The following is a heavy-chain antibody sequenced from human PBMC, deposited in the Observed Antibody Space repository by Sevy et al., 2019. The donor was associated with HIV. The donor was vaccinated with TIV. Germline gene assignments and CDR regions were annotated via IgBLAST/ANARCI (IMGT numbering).Heavy chain of an antibody. J-gene: IGHJ6*02. CDR3: ARTTVTSKHYYYYGMDV. CDR2: IYYSGST. V-gene: IGHV4-61*01. Sequence: SETLSLTCTVSGGSVSSGSYYWSWIRQPQGKGLEWIGYIYYSGSTNYNPSLKSRVTISVDTSKNQFSLKLSSVTAADTAVYYCARTTVTSKHYYYYGMDVWGQGTTVTVSS. D-gene: IGHD4-4*01. CDR1: GGSVSSGSYY.